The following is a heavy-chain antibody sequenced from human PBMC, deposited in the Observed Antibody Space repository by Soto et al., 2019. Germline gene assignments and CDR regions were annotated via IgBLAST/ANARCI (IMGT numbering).Heavy chain of an antibody. D-gene: IGHD3-3*01. V-gene: IGHV3-53*01. Sequence: EVPLVESGGGLMHPGGSLSLSCAASGFSVSNFFMTWVRQAPGKGLEWVSVIYDGGRTFYADSVKGRFTISRDNSKNTVHLQLNTLRAEYTAGYYCARGIDDNGYYLESWGQGTLDTGSS. CDR1: GFSVSNFF. CDR3: ARGIDDNGYYLES. J-gene: IGHJ4*02. CDR2: IYDGGRT.